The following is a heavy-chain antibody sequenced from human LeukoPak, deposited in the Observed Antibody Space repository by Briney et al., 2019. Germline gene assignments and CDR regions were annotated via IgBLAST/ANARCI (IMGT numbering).Heavy chain of an antibody. CDR2: IYSSSSTI. V-gene: IGHV3-48*03. J-gene: IGHJ4*02. CDR1: GFTFSSYE. D-gene: IGHD1-26*01. CDR3: ARDQWERNFDY. Sequence: GGSLRLSCAASGFTFSSYEMNWVRQAPGKGLEWVSYIYSSSSTIYYADSVKGRFTISRDNAKNSLYLQMNSLRAEDTAVYYCARDQWERNFDYWGQGTLVSVAS.